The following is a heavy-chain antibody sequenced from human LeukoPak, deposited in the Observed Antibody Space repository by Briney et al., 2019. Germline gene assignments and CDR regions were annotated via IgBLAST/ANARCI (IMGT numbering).Heavy chain of an antibody. CDR1: GFTFSSYG. Sequence: PGGSLRLSCAASGFTFSSYGMHWVRQAPGKGLEWVAFVHFDGTTKYSADSVKGRFTVSRDNSKDILYLQMDSLRPEDTAVYYCAKDQCTRTRCDGYPGHWGQGTLVAVSS. CDR3: AKDQCTRTRCDGYPGH. CDR2: VHFDGTTK. J-gene: IGHJ4*02. V-gene: IGHV3-30*02. D-gene: IGHD2-2*03.